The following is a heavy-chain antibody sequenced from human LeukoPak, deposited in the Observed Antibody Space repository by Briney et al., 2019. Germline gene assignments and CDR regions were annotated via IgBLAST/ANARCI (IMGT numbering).Heavy chain of an antibody. J-gene: IGHJ4*02. V-gene: IGHV4-59*01. D-gene: IGHD1-26*01. CDR3: ARGGIVGATGGLDY. CDR2: IYYSGST. CDR1: GGSISSYY. Sequence: SETLSLTCTVSGGSISSYYWSWIRQPPGKGLEWIGYIYYSGSTNYNPSLKSRVTISVDTSKNQFSLKLSSVTAADPAVYYCARGGIVGATGGLDYWGQGTLVTVSS.